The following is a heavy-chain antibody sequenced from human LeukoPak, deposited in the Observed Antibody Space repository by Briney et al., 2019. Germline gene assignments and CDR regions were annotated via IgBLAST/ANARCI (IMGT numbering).Heavy chain of an antibody. CDR2: ISPMIDIT. V-gene: IGHV1-69*04. CDR1: GGSFTVYS. CDR3: AREFKQSNWNDGHWFDP. J-gene: IGHJ5*02. Sequence: SVKVSCKASGGSFTVYSISWVRQAPGQGLEWTGRISPMIDITNYAQKFQGRVTITADTSTSTSYMDLSRLRSEDTAIQYCAREFKQSNWNDGHWFDPWGEGTLLTVSP. D-gene: IGHD1-20*01.